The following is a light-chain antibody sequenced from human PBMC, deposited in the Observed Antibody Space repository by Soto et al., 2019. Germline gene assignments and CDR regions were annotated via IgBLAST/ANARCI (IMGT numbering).Light chain of an antibody. J-gene: IGKJ1*01. CDR3: QQYNNWPQT. CDR2: GAP. Sequence: EIVITQSPSTLSVSPGERATLSCRASQSVSSNLAWYQQRPGQAPRLLIYGAPTRATGIPGRFSGSGSGTEFTLTISSLQSEDFAVYYCQQYNNWPQTFGQGTKVDIK. V-gene: IGKV3-15*01. CDR1: QSVSSN.